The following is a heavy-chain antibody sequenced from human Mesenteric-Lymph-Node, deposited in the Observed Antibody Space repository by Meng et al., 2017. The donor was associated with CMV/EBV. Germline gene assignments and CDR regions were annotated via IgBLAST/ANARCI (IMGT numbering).Heavy chain of an antibody. CDR2: ISSSGGST. CDR3: AKDLPSNGFGDFNFDY. Sequence: GFTFRNYAMSWVRQAPGKGLEWVSAISSSGGSTYYADSVKGRFTISRDNSKNTLYLQMDSLRAEDTAVYYCAKDLPSNGFGDFNFDYWGQGTLVTVSS. CDR1: GFTFRNYA. J-gene: IGHJ4*02. V-gene: IGHV3-23*01. D-gene: IGHD3-10*01.